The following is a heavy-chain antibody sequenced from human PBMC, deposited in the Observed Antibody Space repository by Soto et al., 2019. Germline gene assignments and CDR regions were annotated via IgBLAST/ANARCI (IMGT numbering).Heavy chain of an antibody. CDR3: ARSSLSTVTTFVY. D-gene: IGHD4-17*01. CDR1: GGSISSGGYY. CDR2: IYYSGST. V-gene: IGHV4-31*03. Sequence: QVQLQESGPGLVKPSQTLSLTCTVSGGSISSGGYYWSWIRQHPGKGLEWIGYIYYSGSTYYYPSLKSRVTRSVDTSKNQFSLKLRSVTAADTAVYYCARSSLSTVTTFVYWGQGTLVTVSS. J-gene: IGHJ4*02.